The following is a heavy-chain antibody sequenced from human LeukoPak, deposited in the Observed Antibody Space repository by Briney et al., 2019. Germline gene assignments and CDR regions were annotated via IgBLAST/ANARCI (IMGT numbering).Heavy chain of an antibody. CDR1: GDPISSGSFY. V-gene: IGHV4-61*02. CDR3: ARDVIAAPGTSDY. J-gene: IGHJ4*02. D-gene: IGHD6-13*01. CDR2: IYTSGTT. Sequence: SETLSLTCSVSGDPISSGSFYWSWIRQPAGRGLEWIGRIYTSGTTNYNPSLKSRVTISVDTSKNQFSLKLSSVTAADTAVYYCARDVIAAPGTSDYWGQGALVTVSS.